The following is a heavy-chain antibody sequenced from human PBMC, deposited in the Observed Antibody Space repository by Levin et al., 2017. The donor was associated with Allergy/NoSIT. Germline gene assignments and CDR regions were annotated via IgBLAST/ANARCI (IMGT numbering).Heavy chain of an antibody. CDR1: GFVFSNYW. Sequence: GGSLRLSCAASGFVFSNYWMSWVRQAPGKGLEWVANIEDDGDDKGYVASVRGRFTISRDNARNSVYLHMNSLRAEDTAVYYCARDIIRGASDFDLWGQGTQVTVSS. J-gene: IGHJ4*02. CDR3: ARDIIRGASDFDL. CDR2: IEDDGDDK. V-gene: IGHV3-7*01. D-gene: IGHD3-10*01.